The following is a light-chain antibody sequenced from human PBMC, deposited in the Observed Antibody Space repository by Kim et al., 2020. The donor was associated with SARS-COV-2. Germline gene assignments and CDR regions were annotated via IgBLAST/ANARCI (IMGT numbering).Light chain of an antibody. CDR3: QHYSRFPYT. CDR1: ENIGTW. J-gene: IGKJ2*01. Sequence: SASVGDRVTITCRASENIGTWLAWYQQIPGRAPSLLIYLASTLESGVPSRFSGTGSGTEFSLSITSLQPDDFATYYCQHYSRFPYTFGQGTKLEI. CDR2: LAS. V-gene: IGKV1-5*03.